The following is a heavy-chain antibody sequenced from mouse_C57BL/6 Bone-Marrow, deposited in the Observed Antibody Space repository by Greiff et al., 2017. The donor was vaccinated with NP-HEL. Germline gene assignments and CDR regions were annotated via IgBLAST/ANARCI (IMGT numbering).Heavy chain of an antibody. D-gene: IGHD4-1*01. J-gene: IGHJ2*01. Sequence: QVQLQQSGAELVRPGTSVKVSCKASGYAFTNYLIEWVKQRPGPGLEWIGVINPGSGGTNYNEKFKGKATLTADKSSSTAYMQLSSLTSEDSAVYFCARSRTVTFDYWGQGTTLTVSS. CDR3: ARSRTVTFDY. CDR1: GYAFTNYL. CDR2: INPGSGGT. V-gene: IGHV1-54*01.